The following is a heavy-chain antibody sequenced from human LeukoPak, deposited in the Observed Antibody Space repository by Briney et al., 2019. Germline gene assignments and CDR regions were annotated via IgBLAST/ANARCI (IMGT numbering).Heavy chain of an antibody. D-gene: IGHD3-3*01. Sequence: GWSLRLSCAASGFTFSSYEMNWVRQAPGRGLECVSSIRDSGNGTDYADPVKGRFTVSRDNSKNTLYLHMNTLSVEDTAVYYCAKWAYYDFWSGHYKSHFDSWGQGTLVTVSP. CDR3: AKWAYYDFWSGHYKSHFDS. V-gene: IGHV3-23*01. CDR2: IRDSGNGT. CDR1: GFTFSSYE. J-gene: IGHJ4*02.